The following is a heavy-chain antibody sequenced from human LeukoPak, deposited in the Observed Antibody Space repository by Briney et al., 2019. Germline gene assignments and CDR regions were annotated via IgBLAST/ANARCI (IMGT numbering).Heavy chain of an antibody. CDR3: ARKGYCSSTSCYADY. V-gene: IGHV1-8*01. CDR1: GYTFTSYD. J-gene: IGHJ4*02. Sequence: ASVKVSCKASGYTFTSYDINWVRQATGQGLGWMGWMNPNSGNTGYAQKFQGRVTMTRNTSISTAYMELSSLRSEDTAVYYCARKGYCSSTSCYADYWGQGTLVTVSS. CDR2: MNPNSGNT. D-gene: IGHD2-2*01.